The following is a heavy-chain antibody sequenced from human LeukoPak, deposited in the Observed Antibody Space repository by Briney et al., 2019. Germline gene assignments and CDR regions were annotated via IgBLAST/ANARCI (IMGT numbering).Heavy chain of an antibody. CDR2: IYYSGST. CDR3: ARAGGFFSPFGY. J-gene: IGHJ4*02. CDR1: GGSISSGGYY. V-gene: IGHV4-31*03. Sequence: SETLSLTCTVSGGSISSGGYYWSWIRQHPGKGLEWIGYIYYSGSTYYNPSLKSRVTISVDTSENQFSLKLSSVTAADTAVYYCARAGGFFSPFGYWGQGTLVTVSS. D-gene: IGHD3-3*01.